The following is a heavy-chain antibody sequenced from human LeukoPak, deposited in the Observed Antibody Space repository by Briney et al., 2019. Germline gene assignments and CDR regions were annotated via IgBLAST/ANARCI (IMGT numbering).Heavy chain of an antibody. J-gene: IGHJ6*02. CDR1: GGSISSSSYY. CDR2: IYYSGST. D-gene: IGHD2-21*02. V-gene: IGHV4-39*07. Sequence: SETLSLTCTVSGGSISSSSYYWGWIRQPPGKGLEWIGSIYYSGSTYYNPSLKSRVTISVDTSKNQFSLKLSSVTAADTAVYYCARVSYCGGACSEYYYYGMDVWGQGTTVTVSS. CDR3: ARVSYCGGACSEYYYYGMDV.